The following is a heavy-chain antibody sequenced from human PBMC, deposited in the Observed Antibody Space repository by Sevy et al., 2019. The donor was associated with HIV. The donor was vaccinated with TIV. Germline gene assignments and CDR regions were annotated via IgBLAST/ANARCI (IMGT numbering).Heavy chain of an antibody. D-gene: IGHD2-15*01. V-gene: IGHV5-51*01. CDR3: ASGWTSNYFNY. CDR2: IYPGDSET. J-gene: IGHJ4*02. CDR1: GYNFPNYW. Sequence: GESLKISCKGSGYNFPNYWIAWVCQMPGKGLEWMGIIYPGDSETIYSPSFQGQVAISADKSISTAYMQWSLKASDTAMYYCASGWTSNYFNYWGQGTLVTVSS.